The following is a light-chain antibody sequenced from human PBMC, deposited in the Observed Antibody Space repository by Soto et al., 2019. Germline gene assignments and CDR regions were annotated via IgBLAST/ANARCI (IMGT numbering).Light chain of an antibody. Sequence: ETVMTQSPDTLSVSPGESATLSCRASRDVSTNLAWFQQKPGQTPRLLIYGASNRATGIPARFSGSGSGTEFTLTISSLQSEDFAVYYCQQYNNWPWTFGQGTKVDIK. J-gene: IGKJ1*01. V-gene: IGKV3D-15*01. CDR2: GAS. CDR1: RDVSTN. CDR3: QQYNNWPWT.